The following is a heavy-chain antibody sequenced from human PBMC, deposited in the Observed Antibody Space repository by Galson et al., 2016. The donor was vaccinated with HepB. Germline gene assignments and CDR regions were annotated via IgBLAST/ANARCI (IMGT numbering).Heavy chain of an antibody. CDR1: GFTLSTYD. CDR3: ARDGRYFDWLLSPIFDS. CDR2: IGKGGDT. D-gene: IGHD3-9*01. V-gene: IGHV3-13*01. J-gene: IGHJ4*02. Sequence: SLRLSCAASGFTLSTYDIQWVRQGTGKGLQWVSSIGKGGDTHYLGFVKGRFIISRENATNSVYLQMNSLRAEDTAVYYCARDGRYFDWLLSPIFDSWGQGTLVTVSS.